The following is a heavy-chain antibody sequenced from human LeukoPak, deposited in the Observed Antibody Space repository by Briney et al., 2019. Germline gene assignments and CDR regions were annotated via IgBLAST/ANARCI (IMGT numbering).Heavy chain of an antibody. CDR2: IYSGGST. V-gene: IGHV3-66*02. J-gene: IGHJ6*03. CDR3: ARVTDCSGGSCYSKYYYYYYMDV. D-gene: IGHD2-15*01. CDR1: GFTVSSNY. Sequence: GGSLRLSCAASGFTVSSNYMSWVRQAPGKGREWVSVIYSGGSTYYADSVKGRFTISRDNSKNTLYLQMNSLRAEDTAVYYCARVTDCSGGSCYSKYYYYYYMDVWGKGTRSPSP.